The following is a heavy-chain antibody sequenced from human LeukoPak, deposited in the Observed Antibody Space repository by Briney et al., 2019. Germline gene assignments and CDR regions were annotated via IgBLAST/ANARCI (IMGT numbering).Heavy chain of an antibody. CDR3: ARQRPLRYFDWLLGFGESDY. CDR1: GYSFSTYW. D-gene: IGHD3-9*01. V-gene: IGHV5-51*01. CDR2: IYPGDSDT. Sequence: GESLKISCQGSGYSFSTYWITWVRQMPGKGLEWMGIIYPGDSDTRYSPSFQGQVTISADKSISTAYLQWSSLKASDTAMYYCARQRPLRYFDWLLGFGESDYWGQGTLVTVSS. J-gene: IGHJ4*02.